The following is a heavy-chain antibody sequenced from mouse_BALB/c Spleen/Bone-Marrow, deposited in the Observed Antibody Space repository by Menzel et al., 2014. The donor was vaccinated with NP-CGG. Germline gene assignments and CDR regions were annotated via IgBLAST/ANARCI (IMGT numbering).Heavy chain of an antibody. J-gene: IGHJ3*01. CDR2: IRLKSNNYAT. D-gene: IGHD2-3*01. V-gene: IGHV6-6*02. CDR3: TSMRRRGFAY. Sequence: EVKLVESGGGLVQPGGSMKLSCVASGFTFXNYCMNWVRQSPEKGLEWVAEIRLKSNNYATHYAESVKGRLTISRDDSKSSVYLQMNNLRAEDTGIYYCTSMRRRGFAYWGQGTLVTVSA. CDR1: GFTFXNYC.